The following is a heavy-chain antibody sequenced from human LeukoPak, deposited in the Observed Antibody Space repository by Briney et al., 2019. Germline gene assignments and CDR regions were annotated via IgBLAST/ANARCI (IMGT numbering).Heavy chain of an antibody. CDR1: GFTFSGSA. CDR3: AREADSSGWPFDS. CDR2: ISYDGSNK. Sequence: GGSLRLSCAASGFTFSGSAMHWVRQAPGKGLEWVAIISYDGSNKYYADSVKGRFTISRDNSKNTLSLQMNSLRAEDTAVYYCAREADSSGWPFDSWGQGTLVIVS. J-gene: IGHJ4*02. V-gene: IGHV3-30-3*01. D-gene: IGHD6-19*01.